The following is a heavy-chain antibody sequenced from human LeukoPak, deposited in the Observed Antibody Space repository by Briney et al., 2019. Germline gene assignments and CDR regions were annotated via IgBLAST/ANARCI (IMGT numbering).Heavy chain of an antibody. CDR2: VFPADSDT. CDR1: GYTFTTSW. J-gene: IGHJ4*02. CDR3: ARHGGAFDY. D-gene: IGHD4-17*01. V-gene: IGHV5-51*01. Sequence: GESLKISCKGSGYTFTTSWIGWVRQMPGKGLEWMGIVFPADSDTRYSPSFQGQVTFSADKSISTAYLQWSSLKASDSAMYYCARHGGAFDYWGQGTLVTVSS.